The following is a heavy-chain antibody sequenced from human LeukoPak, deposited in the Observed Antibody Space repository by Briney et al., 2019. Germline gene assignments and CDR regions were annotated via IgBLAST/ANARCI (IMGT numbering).Heavy chain of an antibody. CDR1: GFTLSSNY. CDR3: TTKRGYSYGYAD. Sequence: PGESLRLSCAASGFTLSSNYRSWVRQAPVKGLEWLSVIYSGGSTYYADSVKGRFTISRDNSKNTLYLQMNSLRAEDTAVYYCTTKRGYSYGYADWGQGTLVTVSS. CDR2: IYSGGST. D-gene: IGHD5-18*01. V-gene: IGHV3-66*01. J-gene: IGHJ4*02.